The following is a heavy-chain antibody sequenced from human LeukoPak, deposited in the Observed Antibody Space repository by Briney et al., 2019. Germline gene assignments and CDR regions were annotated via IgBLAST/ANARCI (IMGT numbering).Heavy chain of an antibody. Sequence: GGSLRLSCAASGFTFSDYYMTWNRQAPGKGLEWVSSISRSGDTMYYADSVRGRSTMSRDNAKNSLYLQMNSLRAEDTALYYCAVQMTMIVVVPYFDYWGQGTLVTVSS. CDR2: ISRSGDTM. CDR3: AVQMTMIVVVPYFDY. D-gene: IGHD3-22*01. V-gene: IGHV3-11*04. J-gene: IGHJ4*02. CDR1: GFTFSDYY.